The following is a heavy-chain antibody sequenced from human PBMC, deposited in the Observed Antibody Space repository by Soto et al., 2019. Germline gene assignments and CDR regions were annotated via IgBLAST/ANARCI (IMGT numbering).Heavy chain of an antibody. CDR3: ARDGPPYYDFWSGYPLDY. D-gene: IGHD3-3*01. Sequence: GGSLRLSCAASGFTFSDYYMSWIRQAPGKGLEWVSYINSRSSSTNYADSVKGRFTISRDNAKNLLYLQMNSLRADDTAMYYCARDGPPYYDFWSGYPLDYWGQGTLVTVSS. CDR1: GFTFSDYY. J-gene: IGHJ4*02. V-gene: IGHV3-11*05. CDR2: INSRSSST.